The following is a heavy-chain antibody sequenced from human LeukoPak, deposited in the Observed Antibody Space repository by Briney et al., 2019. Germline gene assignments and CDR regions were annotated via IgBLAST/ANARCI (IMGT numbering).Heavy chain of an antibody. CDR1: GFTFSSYA. CDR2: ISGSGGST. Sequence: PGGSLRLSCAAPGFTFSSYAMRWGRQAPGKGLGLVSAISGSGGSTYYADSVKGRFTSSRDNSKNTRDLQMNSLRADDTAVYYCAKWDGSGSPYFDYWGQATLVTVSS. J-gene: IGHJ4*02. D-gene: IGHD3-10*01. CDR3: AKWDGSGSPYFDY. V-gene: IGHV3-23*01.